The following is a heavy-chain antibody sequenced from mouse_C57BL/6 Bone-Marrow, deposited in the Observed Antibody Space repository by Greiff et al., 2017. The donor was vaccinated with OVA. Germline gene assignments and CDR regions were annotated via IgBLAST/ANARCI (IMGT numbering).Heavy chain of an antibody. CDR1: GYAFSSSW. CDR2: IYPGAGGT. D-gene: IGHD1-1*02. Sequence: VQLQQSGPELVKPGASVKISCKASGYAFSSSWMNWVKQRPGKGLEWIGRIYPGAGGTNYNGKFKGKATLTADKSSSTAYMQLSSLASEDSAVDCCARSDDWCYLDYWGQGTTLTVSS. CDR3: ARSDDWCYLDY. V-gene: IGHV1-82*01. J-gene: IGHJ2*01.